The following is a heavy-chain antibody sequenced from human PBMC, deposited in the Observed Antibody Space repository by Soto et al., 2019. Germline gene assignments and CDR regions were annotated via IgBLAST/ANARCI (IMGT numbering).Heavy chain of an antibody. Sequence: PVGSLRLSCAASGFTFSTYWMIWVRQAPGKGLEWVANIKEDGNSKYYVDSVKGRFTISRDNSKNTLYLQMNSLRAEDTAVYYCAKNPGYYYDSTGYHFDYWGQGTLVTVSS. D-gene: IGHD3-22*01. CDR1: GFTFSTYW. J-gene: IGHJ4*02. CDR2: IKEDGNSK. V-gene: IGHV3-7*05. CDR3: AKNPGYYYDSTGYHFDY.